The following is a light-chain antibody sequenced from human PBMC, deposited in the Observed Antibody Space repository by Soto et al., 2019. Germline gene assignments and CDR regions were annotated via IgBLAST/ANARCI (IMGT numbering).Light chain of an antibody. CDR1: QSVSSNY. CDR2: GAF. J-gene: IGKJ4*01. CDR3: QQYGTSPPLT. V-gene: IGKV3-20*01. Sequence: EIVLTQSPGTLSLSPGERATLSCRASQSVSSNYLAWYQQKPGQAPRLLIYGAFSRATGIPDRFSGSGSATDFTLTISRLEPEDFAVYYCQQYGTSPPLTFGGGTKVEIK.